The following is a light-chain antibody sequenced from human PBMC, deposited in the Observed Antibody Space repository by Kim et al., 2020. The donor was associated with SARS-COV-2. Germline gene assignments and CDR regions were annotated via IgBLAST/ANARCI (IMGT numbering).Light chain of an antibody. Sequence: SVALGQTARITWGRNNMGSKKVHWYQQKPGQAPVLFIYRDSNRPSGIPERFSGSNSGNTATLTISRAKAGDEADYYCQVWVSSTVVFGGGTQLTVL. CDR2: RDS. J-gene: IGLJ2*01. CDR3: QVWVSSTVV. CDR1: NMGSKK. V-gene: IGLV3-9*01.